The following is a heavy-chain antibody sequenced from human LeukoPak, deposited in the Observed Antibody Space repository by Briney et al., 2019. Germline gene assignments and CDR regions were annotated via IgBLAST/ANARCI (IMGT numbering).Heavy chain of an antibody. Sequence: SQTLSLTCTVSGGSISSGGYYWRWIRQHPGKGLEWIGYIYYSGSTYYNPSLKSRVTISVDTSKNQFSLKLSSVTAADTAVYYCARSPTVTTLDYWGQGTLVTVSS. CDR3: ARSPTVTTLDY. J-gene: IGHJ4*02. CDR2: IYYSGST. CDR1: GGSISSGGYY. V-gene: IGHV4-31*03. D-gene: IGHD4-17*01.